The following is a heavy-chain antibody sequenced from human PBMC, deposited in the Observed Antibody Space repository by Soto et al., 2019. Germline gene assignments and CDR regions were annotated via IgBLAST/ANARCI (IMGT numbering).Heavy chain of an antibody. V-gene: IGHV3-15*07. J-gene: IGHJ4*02. CDR1: GFTFSNAW. CDR2: FKSKTDGGTT. D-gene: IGHD2-15*01. CDR3: TTVDGYCSGGSCRGLYYFDS. Sequence: EVQLVESGGGLVKPGGSLRLSCAASGFTFSNAWMNWVRQAPGKGLEWVGRFKSKTDGGTTDYAAPVKGRFTISRDDSKNTLYLQMNSLKTEDAAVYYCTTVDGYCSGGSCRGLYYFDSWGQGTLGTVSS.